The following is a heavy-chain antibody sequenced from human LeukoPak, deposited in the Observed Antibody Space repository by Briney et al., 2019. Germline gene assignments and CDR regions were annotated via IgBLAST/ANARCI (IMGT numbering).Heavy chain of an antibody. D-gene: IGHD4/OR15-4a*01. J-gene: IGHJ4*02. Sequence: PGGSLRLSCAASGFTFSDSYMTWIRQAPGTGLEWVSYISNSGSSIYYADSVKGRFTTSRDNAKNSMYLHMSSLRGDDMAVYYCARGGLFRYGGTSGDYWGQGTLVTVSS. CDR1: GFTFSDSY. CDR3: ARGGLFRYGGTSGDY. V-gene: IGHV3-11*04. CDR2: ISNSGSSI.